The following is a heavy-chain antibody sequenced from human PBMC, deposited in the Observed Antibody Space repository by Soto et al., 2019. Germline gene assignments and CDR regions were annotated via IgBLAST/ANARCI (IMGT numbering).Heavy chain of an antibody. V-gene: IGHV4-34*01. CDR3: ARVGIAAAGDYFDY. Sequence: SETLSLTCAVYGGSFSGYYWSWIRRPPGKGLEWIGEINHSGSTNYNPSLKSRVTISVDTSKNQFSLKLSSVTAADTAVYYCARVGIAAAGDYFDYWGQGTLVTVSS. D-gene: IGHD6-13*01. CDR1: GGSFSGYY. CDR2: INHSGST. J-gene: IGHJ4*02.